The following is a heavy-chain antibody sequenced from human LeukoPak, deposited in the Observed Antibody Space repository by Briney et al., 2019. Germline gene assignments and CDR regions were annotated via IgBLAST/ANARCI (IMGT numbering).Heavy chain of an antibody. Sequence: SETLSLTCAVYGGSFSGYYWSWIRQPPGKGLEWIGEINHSGSTNYNPSLKSRVTISVDTSKNQFSLKLSPVTAADTAVYYCARGLVGATYLYYYYYYMDVWGKGTTVTVSS. CDR3: ARGLVGATYLYYYYYYMDV. V-gene: IGHV4-34*01. CDR2: INHSGST. CDR1: GGSFSGYY. J-gene: IGHJ6*03. D-gene: IGHD1-26*01.